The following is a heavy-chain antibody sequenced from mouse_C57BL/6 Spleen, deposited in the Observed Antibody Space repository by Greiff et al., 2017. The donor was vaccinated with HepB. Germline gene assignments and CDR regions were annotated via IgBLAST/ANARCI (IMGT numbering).Heavy chain of an antibody. CDR1: GYTFTSYW. CDR3: ARIDYYGSSPWFDY. Sequence: QVQLQQPGAELVKPGASVKLSCKASGYTFTSYWMQWVKQRPGQGLEWIGEIDPSDSYTNYNQKFKGKATLTVDTSSSTAYMQLSSLTSEDSAVYYCARIDYYGSSPWFDYWGQGTTLTVSS. J-gene: IGHJ2*01. D-gene: IGHD1-1*01. CDR2: IDPSDSYT. V-gene: IGHV1-50*01.